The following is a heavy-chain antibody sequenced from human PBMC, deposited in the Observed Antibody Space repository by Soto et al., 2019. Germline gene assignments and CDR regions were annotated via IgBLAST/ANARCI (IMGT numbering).Heavy chain of an antibody. J-gene: IGHJ5*02. D-gene: IGHD2-15*01. CDR2: IYYSGST. Sequence: PSETLSLTCIVSGVSISSSSYYWGWIRQPPGKGLEWIGSIYYSGSTYYNPSLKSRVTISVDTSKNQFSLKLSSVTAADTAMYFCARGTPSPLIVRSSRGPWFDPWGQGTLVTVSS. CDR1: GVSISSSSYY. V-gene: IGHV4-39*01. CDR3: ARGTPSPLIVRSSRGPWFDP.